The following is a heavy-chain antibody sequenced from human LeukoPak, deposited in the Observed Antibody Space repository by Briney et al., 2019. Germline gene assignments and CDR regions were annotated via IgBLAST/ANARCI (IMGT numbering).Heavy chain of an antibody. J-gene: IGHJ3*02. CDR1: GFTFSSYE. D-gene: IGHD2-15*01. V-gene: IGHV3-48*03. CDR2: ISRSGSTI. Sequence: GGSLRLSCAASGFTFSSYEMNWVRQAPGKGLEWVSYISRSGSTIYYADSVKGRFTISRDNAKNSLYLQMNSLRAEDTAVYYCARDANCSGGSCYGPDAFDIWGQGTMVTVSS. CDR3: ARDANCSGGSCYGPDAFDI.